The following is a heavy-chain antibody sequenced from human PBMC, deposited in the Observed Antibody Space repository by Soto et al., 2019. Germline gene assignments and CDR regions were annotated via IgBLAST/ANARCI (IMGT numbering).Heavy chain of an antibody. V-gene: IGHV3-21*01. CDR1: GFTFSSYS. CDR2: ISSSSSYI. CDR3: ARDADQLVHYYYGMDV. Sequence: GGSLRLSCAASGFTFSSYSMNWVRQAPGKGLEWVSSISSSSSYIYYADSVKGRFTISRDNAKNSLYLQMNSLRAEDTAVYYCARDADQLVHYYYGMDVWGQGTTVTVSS. J-gene: IGHJ6*02. D-gene: IGHD6-6*01.